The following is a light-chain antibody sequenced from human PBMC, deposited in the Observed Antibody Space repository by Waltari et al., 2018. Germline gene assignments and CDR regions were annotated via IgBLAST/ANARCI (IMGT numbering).Light chain of an antibody. V-gene: IGKV6-21*01. Sequence: EIVLTQSPDFQYVTPQAKLTNTCRASQSIGSSLHWYQQKPDQSPKLLIKYASQSFSGVPSRFSGSGSGTDFTLTINSLEAEDAATYYCHQSSSLPWTFGQGTKVEIK. CDR1: QSIGSS. CDR2: YAS. CDR3: HQSSSLPWT. J-gene: IGKJ1*01.